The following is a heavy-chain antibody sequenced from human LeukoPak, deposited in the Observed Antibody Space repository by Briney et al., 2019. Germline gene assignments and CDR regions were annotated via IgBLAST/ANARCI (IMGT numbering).Heavy chain of an antibody. CDR3: ASSHIWFGESSWYYYGMDV. Sequence: ASVKVSCKASGYTFTSYGISWVRQAPGQGLEWMGWISAYNGNTNYAQKLQGRVTMTTDTSTSTAYMELRSLRSEDTAVYYCASSHIWFGESSWYYYGMDVWGQGTTVTVSS. CDR1: GYTFTSYG. CDR2: ISAYNGNT. J-gene: IGHJ6*02. V-gene: IGHV1-18*01. D-gene: IGHD3-10*01.